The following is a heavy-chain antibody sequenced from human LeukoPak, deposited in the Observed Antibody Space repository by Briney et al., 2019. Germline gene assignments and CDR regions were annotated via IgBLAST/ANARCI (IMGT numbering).Heavy chain of an antibody. CDR3: ARALYYDFWSYMDV. Sequence: SETLSLTCTVSGGSISSYYWSWIRRPPGKGLEWIGYIYYSGSTNYNPSLKSRVTISVDTSKNRFSLKLSSVTAADTAVYYCARALYYDFWSYMDVWGKGTTVTVSS. D-gene: IGHD3-3*01. V-gene: IGHV4-59*01. J-gene: IGHJ6*03. CDR1: GGSISSYY. CDR2: IYYSGST.